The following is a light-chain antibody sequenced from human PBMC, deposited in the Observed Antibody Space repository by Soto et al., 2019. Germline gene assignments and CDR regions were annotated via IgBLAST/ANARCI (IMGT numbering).Light chain of an antibody. CDR3: QQYESTPPT. CDR1: QSVLYSSNNKNY. CDR2: WAS. V-gene: IGKV4-1*01. J-gene: IGKJ2*01. Sequence: IVMTQSPDSLAVSLGERATINCKSRQSVLYSSNNKNYLAWYQQRPGQPPKLLIYWASTRESGVPDRFSGSGSGTDFTLTITSLQAEDVAVYYCQQYESTPPTFGQGTKLEIK.